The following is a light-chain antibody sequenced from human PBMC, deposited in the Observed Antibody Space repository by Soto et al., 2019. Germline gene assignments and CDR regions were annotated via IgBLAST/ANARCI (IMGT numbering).Light chain of an antibody. V-gene: IGLV3-21*02. J-gene: IGLJ3*02. CDR3: QVWDSSSDSWV. CDR1: NIGSKS. CDR2: DDS. Sequence: SYELTQPPSVSVAPGQTARITCGGKNIGSKSVHWYQQKPGQAPVLVVYDDSDRPSGIPERFSGSNSGNTATLTISRVEAGDEADYYCQVWDSSSDSWVFGGGTKVTVL.